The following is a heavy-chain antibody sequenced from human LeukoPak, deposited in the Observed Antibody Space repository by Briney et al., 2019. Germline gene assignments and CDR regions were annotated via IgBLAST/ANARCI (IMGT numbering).Heavy chain of an antibody. Sequence: ASVKVSCKASGYTFTNYGITWVRQAPGQGLEWMGWISAHDGTRNYALKHEDRVTMTTDTSTSTAYMELRGLRSDDTAVYYCARRSTLYSSGRFYFDYWGQGTLVSVSS. D-gene: IGHD6-19*01. V-gene: IGHV1-18*01. J-gene: IGHJ4*02. CDR2: ISAHDGTR. CDR3: ARRSTLYSSGRFYFDY. CDR1: GYTFTNYG.